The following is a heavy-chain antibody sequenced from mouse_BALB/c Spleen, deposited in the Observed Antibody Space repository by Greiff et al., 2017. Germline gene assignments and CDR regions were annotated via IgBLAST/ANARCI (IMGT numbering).Heavy chain of an antibody. CDR3: ARSADYRYDDY. V-gene: IGHV1-80*01. CDR2: IYPGDGDT. Sequence: VKLMESGAELVRPGSSVKISCKASGYAFSSYWMNWVKQRPGQGLEWIGQIYPGDGDTNYNGKFKGKATLTADKSSSTAYMQLSSLTSEDSAVYFCARSADYRYDDYWGQGTTLTVSS. D-gene: IGHD2-14*01. CDR1: GYAFSSYW. J-gene: IGHJ2*01.